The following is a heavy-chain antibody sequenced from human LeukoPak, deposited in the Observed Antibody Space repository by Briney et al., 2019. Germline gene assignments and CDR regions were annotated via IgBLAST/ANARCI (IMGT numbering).Heavy chain of an antibody. CDR3: ATWAVAGPLYFDY. D-gene: IGHD6-19*01. Sequence: SETLSLTCTVSGVSISSYYWGWIRQPPGKGLEWIGSIYYSGSTYYNPSLKSRVTISVDTSKNQFSLKLSSVTAADTAVYYCATWAVAGPLYFDYWGQGTLVTVSS. V-gene: IGHV4-39*07. CDR2: IYYSGST. J-gene: IGHJ4*02. CDR1: GVSISSYY.